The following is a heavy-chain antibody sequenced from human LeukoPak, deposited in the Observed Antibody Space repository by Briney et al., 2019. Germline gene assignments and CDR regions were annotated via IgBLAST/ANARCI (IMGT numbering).Heavy chain of an antibody. CDR3: ARAHGNYYDSSGYYYDHQFDY. D-gene: IGHD3-22*01. J-gene: IGHJ4*02. CDR1: GYSFTSYW. V-gene: IGHV5-51*01. CDR2: IYPGDSDT. Sequence: GESLKISCKGSGYSFTSYWISWVRQMPGKGLERMGIIYPGDSDTRYSPSFQGQVTISADMSISTAYLQWSSLKASDTAMYYCARAHGNYYDSSGYYYDHQFDYWGQGTLVTVSS.